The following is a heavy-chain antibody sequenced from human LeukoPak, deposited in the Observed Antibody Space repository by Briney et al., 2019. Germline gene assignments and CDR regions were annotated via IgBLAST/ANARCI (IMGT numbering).Heavy chain of an antibody. CDR1: GFTFSYYY. CDR2: ISSRGSTI. J-gene: IGHJ4*02. CDR3: ARHGDIVEVVAATD. D-gene: IGHD2-2*01. Sequence: GGSLRLSCAASGFTFSYYYMSWIRQAPGKGLEGFSYISSRGSTIYYVDSVRGRFISSRDNANDLLYLQMNSRRGDDPAISYCARHGDIVEVVAATDWGQGTLVTASS. V-gene: IGHV3-11*04.